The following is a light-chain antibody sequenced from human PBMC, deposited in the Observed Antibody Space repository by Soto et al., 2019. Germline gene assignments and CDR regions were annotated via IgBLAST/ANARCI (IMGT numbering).Light chain of an antibody. CDR2: AAS. CDR3: QKANTFPPT. V-gene: IGKV1D-12*01. J-gene: IGKJ3*01. Sequence: IQMTQSPASVSASVGDRVTITCRASQDLNTWLAWYQHKPGQAPKLLIHAASTLQSGVPSRFRGSGFGTDFTLTISSLQPEDFATYYCQKANTFPPTFGPGTKVDIK. CDR1: QDLNTW.